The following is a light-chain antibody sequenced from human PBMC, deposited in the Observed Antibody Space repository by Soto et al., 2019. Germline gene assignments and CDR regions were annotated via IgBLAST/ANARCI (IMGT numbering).Light chain of an antibody. CDR3: LQDHNYPWT. CDR2: AAS. V-gene: IGKV1-6*01. J-gene: IGKJ1*01. Sequence: AIQMTQSPSSLSATVGDRVTITCRASQGIRNDLGWYQQKPGKAPNLLIYAASNLQSGVPSRFSGSGSGTDFTLTISSLQPEDIATYYCLQDHNYPWTFGQGTKVEIK. CDR1: QGIRND.